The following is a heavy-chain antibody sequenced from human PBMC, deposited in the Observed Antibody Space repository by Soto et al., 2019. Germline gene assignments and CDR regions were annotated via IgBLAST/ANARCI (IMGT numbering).Heavy chain of an antibody. CDR2: ISGSGGST. J-gene: IGHJ5*02. Sequence: GGSLRLSCAASGFTFSSYAMSWVRQAPGKGLEWVSAISGSGGSTYYADSVKGRFTISRDNSKNTLYLQMNSLRAEDTAVYYCAKDRGTRSWHIAPQFDPWRQGTLLTVSS. CDR3: AKDRGTRSWHIAPQFDP. V-gene: IGHV3-23*01. D-gene: IGHD6-13*01. CDR1: GFTFSSYA.